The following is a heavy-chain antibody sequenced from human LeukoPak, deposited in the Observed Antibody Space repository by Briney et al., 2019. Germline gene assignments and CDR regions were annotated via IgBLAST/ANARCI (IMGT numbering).Heavy chain of an antibody. D-gene: IGHD6-13*01. Sequence: SETLSLTCTVSGVSFISYYWSWIRQPPGKGLEWIGYIYTSGNTNYNPSLKSRVTISVDTSKNQFSLKLSSVTAADTAVYYCARLLSSSWIDSWGQGTLVTVSS. CDR3: ARLLSSSWIDS. CDR1: GVSFISYY. CDR2: IYTSGNT. V-gene: IGHV4-4*09. J-gene: IGHJ4*02.